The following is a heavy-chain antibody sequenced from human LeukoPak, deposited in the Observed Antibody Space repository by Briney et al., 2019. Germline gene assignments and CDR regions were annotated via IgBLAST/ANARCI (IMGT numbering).Heavy chain of an antibody. CDR1: GYSISSGHF. Sequence: SETLTLTCTVSGYSISSGHFWGWLRQSPGKGLEWIGSIFYSGSTKYNPSLKSRVNISVDTSKNQFSLKLSSVIAADTAVYYCARTTEGYCSSASCFGFSYSYYMDVWGKGTTVTISS. J-gene: IGHJ6*03. V-gene: IGHV4-38-2*02. D-gene: IGHD2-2*01. CDR2: IFYSGST. CDR3: ARTTEGYCSSASCFGFSYSYYMDV.